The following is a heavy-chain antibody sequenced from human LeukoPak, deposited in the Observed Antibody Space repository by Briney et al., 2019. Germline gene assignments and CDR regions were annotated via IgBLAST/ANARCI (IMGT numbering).Heavy chain of an antibody. CDR1: GFTFDDYA. CDR2: ISWNSGSI. Sequence: GGSLRLSCAASGFTFDDYAMHWVRQAPGKGLEWVSGISWNSGSIGYADSVKGRFTISRDNAKNSLYLQMYSLRAEDTAIYYCAKDPAIWGQGTLVTVSS. CDR3: AKDPAI. J-gene: IGHJ4*02. V-gene: IGHV3-9*01.